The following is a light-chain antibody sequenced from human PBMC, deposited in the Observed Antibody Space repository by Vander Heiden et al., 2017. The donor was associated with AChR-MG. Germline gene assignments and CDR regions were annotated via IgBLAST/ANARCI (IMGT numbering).Light chain of an antibody. CDR2: EDN. V-gene: IGLV6-57*03. Sequence: FMLTQPRAVSASPRETVTISCTRSSGSIASYYVEWYQQRPGSAPTTVIYEDNQRPSGVPDRFSGSVDSSSNSASLTIAGLKTEDEADYYCQSYDSNNQVFGGGTKLTVL. J-gene: IGLJ3*02. CDR3: QSYDSNNQV. CDR1: SGSIASYY.